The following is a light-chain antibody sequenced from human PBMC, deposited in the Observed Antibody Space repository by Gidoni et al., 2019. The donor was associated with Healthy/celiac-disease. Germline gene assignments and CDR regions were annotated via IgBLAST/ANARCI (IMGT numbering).Light chain of an antibody. Sequence: QSVLTQPPSVSGAPGQRVTISCTGSSSNIGAGYDVHWYRQLPGTAPKLLIYGNSNRPSGVPDRFAGSKSGTSASRASTGLQAEDEADYYCQSYDSSLSGSVCGGGTKLXV. CDR3: QSYDSSLSGSV. CDR2: GNS. CDR1: SSNIGAGYD. V-gene: IGLV1-40*01. J-gene: IGLJ3*02.